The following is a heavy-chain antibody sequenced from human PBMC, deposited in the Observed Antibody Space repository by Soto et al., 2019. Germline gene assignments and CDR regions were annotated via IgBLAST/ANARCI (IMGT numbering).Heavy chain of an antibody. CDR1: GFTFNSYA. Sequence: GGSLRLSCAASGFTFNSYAMNWVRQAPGKGLQWVAAISGSANTTYYADSVRGRFTISRDNSKNTVFLQMNSLRAEDTAIYYCAKDGSTAPAILFGPDYWGQGTRVTVSS. J-gene: IGHJ4*02. CDR2: ISGSANTT. D-gene: IGHD2-2*01. V-gene: IGHV3-23*01. CDR3: AKDGSTAPAILFGPDY.